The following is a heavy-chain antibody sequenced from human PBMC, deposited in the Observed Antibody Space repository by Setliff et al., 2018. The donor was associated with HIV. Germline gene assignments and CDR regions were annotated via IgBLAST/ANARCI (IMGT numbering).Heavy chain of an antibody. J-gene: IGHJ6*03. CDR1: GYTFTTYS. V-gene: IGHV7-4-1*02. D-gene: IGHD6-13*01. Sequence: ASVKVSCKASGYTFTTYSINWVRQAPGQGLEWMGWINTKTGNPTYAQGFTGRFVFSLDTSVSTAYLQISSLKADDTAVYYCARATIAAAGNYYYYYMDVWGKGTTVTVSS. CDR2: INTKTGNP. CDR3: ARATIAAAGNYYYYYMDV.